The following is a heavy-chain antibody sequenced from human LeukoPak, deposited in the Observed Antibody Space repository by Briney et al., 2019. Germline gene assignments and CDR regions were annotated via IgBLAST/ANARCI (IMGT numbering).Heavy chain of an antibody. Sequence: GASVKVSCKASGYTFTSYDINWVRQATGQGLEWMGWMNPNSGNTGYAQKFQGRVTMTRNTSISTAYMELSSLRSEDTAVYYCARGRGYSGYDQGAHGYWGQGTLVTVSS. J-gene: IGHJ4*02. CDR1: GYTFTSYD. V-gene: IGHV1-8*01. CDR3: ARGRGYSGYDQGAHGY. CDR2: MNPNSGNT. D-gene: IGHD5-12*01.